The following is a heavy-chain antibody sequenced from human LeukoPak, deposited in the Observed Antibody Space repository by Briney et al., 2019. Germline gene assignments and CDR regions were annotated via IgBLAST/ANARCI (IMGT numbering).Heavy chain of an antibody. CDR2: LDYSGST. V-gene: IGHV4-31*03. Sequence: PSQTLSLTCTVSGGAVRSGGYYWNWIRKPPGKGLEWIGYLDYSGSTSYNPSLKSRLTISTDTSKNQISLKLTSLTAADTAEYYCATQRDGYYNDAFDMWGQGTLVIVSS. J-gene: IGHJ3*02. CDR1: GGAVRSGGYY. D-gene: IGHD5-24*01. CDR3: ATQRDGYYNDAFDM.